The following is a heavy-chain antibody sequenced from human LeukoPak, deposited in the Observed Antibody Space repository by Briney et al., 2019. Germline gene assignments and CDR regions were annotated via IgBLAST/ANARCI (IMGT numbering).Heavy chain of an antibody. J-gene: IGHJ4*02. Sequence: GGSLRLSCAASGFTFGTYWMNWVRRAPGKGLEWVANINQDGSEKYYVDSVKGRFTISRDNAKNSLYLQMNSLRAEDTAVFYCARAGSLWFGESKLDYWSQGTLVTVSS. CDR2: INQDGSEK. D-gene: IGHD3-10*01. CDR3: ARAGSLWFGESKLDY. CDR1: GFTFGTYW. V-gene: IGHV3-7*01.